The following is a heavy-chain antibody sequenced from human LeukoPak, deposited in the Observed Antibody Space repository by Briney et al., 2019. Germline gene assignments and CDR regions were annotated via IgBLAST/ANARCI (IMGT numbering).Heavy chain of an antibody. V-gene: IGHV3-30*02. CDR1: GFTFSSYG. J-gene: IGHJ4*02. CDR3: AKLEQLVLALGDDFDY. D-gene: IGHD6-6*01. CDR2: ILYDGSNK. Sequence: SGGSLRLSCAASGFTFSSYGMHWVRQAPGKGLEWVASILYDGSNKYYADSVKGRFTISRDNSKNTLYLQMNSLRAEDTAVYYCAKLEQLVLALGDDFDYWGQGTLVTVSS.